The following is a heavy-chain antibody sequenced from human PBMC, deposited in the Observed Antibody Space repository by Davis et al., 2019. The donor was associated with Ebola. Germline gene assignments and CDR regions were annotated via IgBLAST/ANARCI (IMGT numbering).Heavy chain of an antibody. D-gene: IGHD1-14*01. CDR3: AGEMSATGHAFDI. V-gene: IGHV1-2*06. Sequence: ASSKVSCNASAYTITGYYVHWVRHAPGQGFEWMGRVNCRSGVTDHAQNFQGRVTMTRDTSITTAYMELRSLTSDDTALYYCAGEMSATGHAFDIWGQGTMVTVSS. CDR1: AYTITGYY. CDR2: VNCRSGVT. J-gene: IGHJ3*02.